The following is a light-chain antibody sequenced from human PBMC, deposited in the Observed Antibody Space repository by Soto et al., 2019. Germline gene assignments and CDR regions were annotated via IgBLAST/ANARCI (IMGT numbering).Light chain of an antibody. V-gene: IGKV3-20*01. CDR1: QDVTTN. Sequence: EISMTQFPAILSASPGGGATLSCRAAQDVTTNFAWYQLRRGQPPRLLIYGASSRATGIPDRFSGSGSGTDFTLSISRLEPEDFAVYYCQQYSSLWTFGQGTKVDI. CDR3: QQYSSLWT. J-gene: IGKJ1*01. CDR2: GAS.